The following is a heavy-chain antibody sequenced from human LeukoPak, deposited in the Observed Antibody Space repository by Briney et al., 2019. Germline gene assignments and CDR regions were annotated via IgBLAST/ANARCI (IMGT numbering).Heavy chain of an antibody. J-gene: IGHJ4*02. Sequence: SETLSLTCAVYGGSFSGYYWSWIRQPPGKGLEWIGEINHSGSTNYNPSLKSRVTISVDTSKNQFSLKLSSVTAADTAVYYCQTYYYDSSGYYFDYWGQGTLVTVSS. CDR3: QTYYYDSSGYYFDY. D-gene: IGHD3-22*01. CDR1: GGSFSGYY. CDR2: INHSGST. V-gene: IGHV4-34*01.